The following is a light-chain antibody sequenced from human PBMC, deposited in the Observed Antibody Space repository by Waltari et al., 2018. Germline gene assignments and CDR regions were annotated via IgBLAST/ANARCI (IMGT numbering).Light chain of an antibody. J-gene: IGKJ2*01. CDR1: QSVLYSSNNKNY. Sequence: DIVMTQSPDSLAVSLGERATINCKSSQSVLYSSNNKNYLTWYQQKTGQPPKLLIYWASTRESGVPDRFSGSASGTDFTLTSSSLQAEDVAVYYCQQYYSAPYTFGQGTKLEIK. CDR2: WAS. CDR3: QQYYSAPYT. V-gene: IGKV4-1*01.